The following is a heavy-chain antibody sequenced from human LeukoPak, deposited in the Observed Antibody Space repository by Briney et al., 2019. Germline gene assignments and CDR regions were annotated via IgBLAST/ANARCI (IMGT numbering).Heavy chain of an antibody. CDR3: ARYISGSGFDY. V-gene: IGHV4-39*01. Sequence: SETLSLTCSVSGGSISSSGYSWGWIRQPPGKGLEWIGTIYYSGSTYYNPSLKSRLTISVDTSRNQFSLKLSSVTTADTAVYYCARYISGSGFDYWGQGTLVTVSS. CDR1: GGSISSSGYS. D-gene: IGHD6-25*01. J-gene: IGHJ4*02. CDR2: IYYSGST.